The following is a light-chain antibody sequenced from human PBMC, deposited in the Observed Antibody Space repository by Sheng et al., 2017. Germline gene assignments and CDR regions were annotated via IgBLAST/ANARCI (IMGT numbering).Light chain of an antibody. CDR3: QQYDHLPT. V-gene: IGKV1-5*03. CDR2: KSS. Sequence: DIQMTQSPSTLSASVGDRVTITCRASQSITVWLAWYQQKPGKAPKVLIYKSSHLESGVPSRFSGSGSGTEFTLTISSLQPEDIATFYCQQYDHLPTFGGGTKVELK. CDR1: QSITVW. J-gene: IGKJ4*01.